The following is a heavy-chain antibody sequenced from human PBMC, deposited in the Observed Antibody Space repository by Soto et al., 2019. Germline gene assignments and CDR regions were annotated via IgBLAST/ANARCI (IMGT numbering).Heavy chain of an antibody. Sequence: GGSLRLSCAASGFTFSGSAMHWVRQTSGKGLEWVGRIRSKAKSYATAYAASLKGRFTISRDDLKNTTYLQMNNLETEDTAVYYCTKHEVDYDFLSGSSAYYYYGMDVWGQGSTVTVSS. CDR2: IRSKAKSYAT. V-gene: IGHV3-73*01. D-gene: IGHD3-3*01. CDR1: GFTFSGSA. J-gene: IGHJ6*02. CDR3: TKHEVDYDFLSGSSAYYYYGMDV.